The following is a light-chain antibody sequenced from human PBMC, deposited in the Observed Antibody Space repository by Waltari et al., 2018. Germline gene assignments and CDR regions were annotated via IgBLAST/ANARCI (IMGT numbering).Light chain of an antibody. CDR1: QSVSRT. CDR2: GSS. J-gene: IGKJ1*01. Sequence: EIVLTQSPGTLSLSPGERATLSCRASQSVSRTLAWYQQQPGQAARLLIYGSSTRATGIPERFSGGGSGTDFSLNISRLEPEDFAVYYCQDYVRLPVTFGQGTKVEIK. CDR3: QDYVRLPVT. V-gene: IGKV3-20*01.